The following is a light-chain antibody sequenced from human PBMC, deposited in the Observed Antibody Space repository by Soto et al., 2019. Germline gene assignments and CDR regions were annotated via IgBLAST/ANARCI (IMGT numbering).Light chain of an antibody. Sequence: QSALTQPASVSGSPGQSITISCTGTSSDVXGXXYVSWYQQHPGKAPKLMIYEVSNRPSGVSNRFSGSKSGNTASLTISGLQAEDEADYYCSSYTSSSTYVFGTGTKLTVL. V-gene: IGLV2-14*01. CDR1: SSDVXGXXY. CDR2: EVS. J-gene: IGLJ1*01. CDR3: SSYTSSSTYV.